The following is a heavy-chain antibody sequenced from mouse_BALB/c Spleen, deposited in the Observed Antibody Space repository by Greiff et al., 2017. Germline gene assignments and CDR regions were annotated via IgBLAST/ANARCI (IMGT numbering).Heavy chain of an antibody. CDR2: IDPSNSET. CDR1: GYTFTSYW. CDR3: ARGLRLRVLYAMDY. V-gene: IGHV1S127*01. Sequence: VKLVESGPELVRPGASVKMSCKASGYTFTSYWMPWVKQRPGQGLEWIGMIDPSNSETRLNQKFKDKATLNVDKSSNTAYMQLSSLTSEDSAVYYGARGLRLRVLYAMDYWGQGTSVTVSS. J-gene: IGHJ4*01. D-gene: IGHD1-2*01.